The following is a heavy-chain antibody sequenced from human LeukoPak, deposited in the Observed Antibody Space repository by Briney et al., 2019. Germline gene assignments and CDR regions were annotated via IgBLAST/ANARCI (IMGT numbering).Heavy chain of an antibody. Sequence: GGSLRLSCAASGFTFSRCALSWVRQAPGKGLEWVSTLSDRTYYADSVQGRFTISGDSSKNTLYLQMASLTSDDTAVYFCARPRGPGSHWFDPWGQGTLVTVSS. CDR2: LSDRT. J-gene: IGHJ5*02. D-gene: IGHD3-10*01. CDR3: ARPRGPGSHWFDP. V-gene: IGHV3-23*01. CDR1: GFTFSRCA.